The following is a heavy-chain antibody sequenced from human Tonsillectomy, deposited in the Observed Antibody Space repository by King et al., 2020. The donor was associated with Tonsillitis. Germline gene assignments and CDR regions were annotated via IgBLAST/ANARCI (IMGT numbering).Heavy chain of an antibody. J-gene: IGHJ6*02. CDR1: GGTFSSYG. CDR2: VIPIVGTA. CDR3: ARAGSGLTSGMDV. Sequence: QLVQSGAEVKKPGSSVKVSCKASGGTFSSYGISWVRQAPGQGLEWMGGVIPIVGTANYAQKFQGRVTITPDESTSTAYIERGSLRSEDTAVYYCARAGSGLTSGMDVWGQGTTVTVSS. D-gene: IGHD3-10*01. V-gene: IGHV1-69*01.